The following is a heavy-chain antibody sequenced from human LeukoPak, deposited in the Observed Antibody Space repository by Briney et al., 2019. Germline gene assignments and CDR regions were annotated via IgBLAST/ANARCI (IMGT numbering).Heavy chain of an antibody. Sequence: SQTLSLTCTVSGGSISSYYWSWIRQPPGKGLEWIGYIYYSGSTNYNPSLKSRVTISVDTSKNQFSLKLSSVTAADTAVYYCARRGYCSSTSCSDYWGQGTLVTVSS. CDR1: GGSISSYY. V-gene: IGHV4-59*08. D-gene: IGHD2-2*01. J-gene: IGHJ4*02. CDR3: ARRGYCSSTSCSDY. CDR2: IYYSGST.